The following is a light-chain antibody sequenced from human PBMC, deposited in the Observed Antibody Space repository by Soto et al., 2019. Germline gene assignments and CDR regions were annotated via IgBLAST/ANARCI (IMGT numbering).Light chain of an antibody. Sequence: DVVLTQTPLSSPVTLGQPASISCRSSQSLVHSDGGTYLSWLHQRPGQPPRLLIYQVSNRFSGVPDRFSGGGAGTDFTLKISRVEAEDVGVYYCTQSTHFPRTFGQGTKVDIK. V-gene: IGKV2-24*01. J-gene: IGKJ1*01. CDR1: QSLVHSDGGTY. CDR2: QVS. CDR3: TQSTHFPRT.